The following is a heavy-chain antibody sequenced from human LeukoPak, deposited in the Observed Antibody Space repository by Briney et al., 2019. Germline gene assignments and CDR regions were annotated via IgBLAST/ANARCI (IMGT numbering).Heavy chain of an antibody. CDR3: ASDYYGSGSYLD. CDR2: MNPNSGNT. CDR1: GYTFTSYD. V-gene: IGHV1-8*01. D-gene: IGHD3-10*01. J-gene: IGHJ4*02. Sequence: GASVKGSCKASGYTFTSYDINWVRQATGQGLEWMGWMNPNSGNTGYAQKFQGRVTMTRNTSISTAYMELSSLRSEDTAVYYCASDYYGSGSYLDWGQGTLVTVSS.